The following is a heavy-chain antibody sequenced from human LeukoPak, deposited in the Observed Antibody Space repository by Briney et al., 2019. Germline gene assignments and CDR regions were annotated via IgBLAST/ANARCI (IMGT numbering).Heavy chain of an antibody. V-gene: IGHV4-4*07. CDR3: ARVGYSYVINDWSRTGLGAYPTKYYYHMDV. CDR1: GGSINSYY. J-gene: IGHJ6*03. CDR2: IYSSGST. D-gene: IGHD5-18*01. Sequence: SETLSLTCTVSGGSINSYYWSWIRQPAGKGLEWIGRIYSSGSTNYNPSLKSRVSMSVDTSKNQFSLKLTSVTAADTAVYFCARVGYSYVINDWSRTGLGAYPTKYYYHMDVWGKGTTVTVSS.